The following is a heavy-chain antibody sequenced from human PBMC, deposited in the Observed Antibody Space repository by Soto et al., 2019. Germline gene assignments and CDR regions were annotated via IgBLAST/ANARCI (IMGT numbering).Heavy chain of an antibody. CDR1: GGTFSSYT. Sequence: QVQLVQSGAEVKKPGSSVKVSCKASGGTFSSYTISWVRQAPGQGLEWMGRIIPILGIANYAQKFQGRVTITADKSTSTADMELSSLRSEDTAVYYCARDGGVGAPMGRVDYWGQGTLVTVSS. V-gene: IGHV1-69*08. D-gene: IGHD1-26*01. J-gene: IGHJ4*02. CDR2: IIPILGIA. CDR3: ARDGGVGAPMGRVDY.